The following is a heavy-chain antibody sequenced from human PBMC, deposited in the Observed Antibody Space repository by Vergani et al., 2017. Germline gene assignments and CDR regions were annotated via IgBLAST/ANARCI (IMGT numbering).Heavy chain of an antibody. CDR1: GYSLTELT. D-gene: IGHD3-22*01. CDR3: TIVTDYYDSSGYYLDY. CDR2: FDPEHGEV. Sequence: QVQLVQSGSEVRKPGASVKVSCQVSGYSLTELTIHWVRQAPGKGVEWMGGFDPEHGEVTFAHHIQGRVTMTEDRSTDTAYIELSSLRPEDTALYCCTIVTDYYDSSGYYLDYWGQGTLVTVSS. J-gene: IGHJ4*02. V-gene: IGHV1-24*01.